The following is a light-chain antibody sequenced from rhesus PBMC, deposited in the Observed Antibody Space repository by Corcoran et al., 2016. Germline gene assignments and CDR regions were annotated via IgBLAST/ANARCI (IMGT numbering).Light chain of an antibody. CDR3: QPGYGTPFT. Sequence: DIQMTQSPSSLSASVGDKVTIIWRASQGISKNLAWYQQKPGKVPKPLIYFASTLQSGVPSRFSGSGSGTDFTLPISSLLPEVFATYCCQPGYGTPFTFDPGTKLYLK. CDR1: QGISKN. V-gene: IGKV1S15*01. J-gene: IGKJ3*01. CDR2: FAS.